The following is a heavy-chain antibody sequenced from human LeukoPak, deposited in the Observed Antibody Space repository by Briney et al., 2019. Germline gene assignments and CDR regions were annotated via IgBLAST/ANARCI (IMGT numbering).Heavy chain of an antibody. CDR2: ISWDGGST. V-gene: IGHV3-43D*03. CDR3: ARGVVTATPYYYYYYMDV. J-gene: IGHJ6*03. CDR1: GFTFDDYA. D-gene: IGHD2-21*02. Sequence: PGGSLRLSCAASGFTFDDYAMHWVRQAPGKGLEWVSLISWDGGSTYYADSVKGRFTISRDNAKNSLYLQMNSLRAEDTALYYCARGVVTATPYYYYYYMDVWGKGTTVTVSS.